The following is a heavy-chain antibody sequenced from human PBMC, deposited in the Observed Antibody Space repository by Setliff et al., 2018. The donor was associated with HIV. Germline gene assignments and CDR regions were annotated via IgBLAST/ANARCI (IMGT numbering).Heavy chain of an antibody. CDR2: IIPNSGGT. Sequence: GASVKVSCKASGYTFTGYYIHWVRQAPGQGLEWMGWIIPNSGGTNYAQKFHGRVTMTTDTSTRTAYMEMRGLTYDDTAVYYCARASGGNSVENGFDIWGQGTMVTVSS. CDR3: ARASGGNSVENGFDI. J-gene: IGHJ3*02. V-gene: IGHV1-2*02. D-gene: IGHD1-26*01. CDR1: GYTFTGYY.